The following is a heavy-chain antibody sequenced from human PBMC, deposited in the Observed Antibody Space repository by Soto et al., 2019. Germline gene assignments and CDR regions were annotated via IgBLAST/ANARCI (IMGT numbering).Heavy chain of an antibody. D-gene: IGHD3-22*01. CDR2: IIPVSGTT. CDR1: GGTFNNYG. CDR3: AREYYYDSVGYFFDY. Sequence: SVKVSCKSLGGTFNNYGITWVRQAPGQGREWMGGIIPVSGTTKYAQKFQGRVTINADKSTSTAYMELTSLRSEDTAVYYCAREYYYDSVGYFFDYWGQGSLVNVSS. V-gene: IGHV1-69*06. J-gene: IGHJ4*01.